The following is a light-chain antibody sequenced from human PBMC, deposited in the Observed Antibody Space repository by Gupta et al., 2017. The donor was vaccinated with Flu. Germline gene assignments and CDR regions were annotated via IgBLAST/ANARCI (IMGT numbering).Light chain of an antibody. J-gene: IGKJ2*01. CDR2: AAS. V-gene: IGKV1-12*01. CDR3: QQADSFPYT. Sequence: DIHMTQSPSFVSASVGDSVTITCRASETINKNLAWYQHKPGRAPKLLIYAASSLHFGVPSRFSGIGSGTDFTLTINSLQPEDCATYYCQQADSFPYTFGRGTRLDIK. CDR1: ETINKN.